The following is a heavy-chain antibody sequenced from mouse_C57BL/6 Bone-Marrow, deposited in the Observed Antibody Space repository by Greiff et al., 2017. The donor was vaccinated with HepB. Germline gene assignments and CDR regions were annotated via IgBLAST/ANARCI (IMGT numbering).Heavy chain of an antibody. V-gene: IGHV2-5*01. CDR2: IWRGGST. J-gene: IGHJ1*03. CDR1: GFSLTSYG. Sequence: QVQLKESGPGLVQPSQSLSITCTVSGFSLTSYGVHWVRQSPGKGLEWLGVIWRGGSTDYNAAFMSRLSITKDNSKSQVFFKMNSLQADDTAIYYCAKSFYYYGSSYAGWYFDVWGTGTTVTVSS. D-gene: IGHD1-1*01. CDR3: AKSFYYYGSSYAGWYFDV.